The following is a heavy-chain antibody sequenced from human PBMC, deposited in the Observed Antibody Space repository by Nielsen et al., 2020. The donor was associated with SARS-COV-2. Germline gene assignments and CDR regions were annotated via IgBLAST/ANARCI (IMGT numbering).Heavy chain of an antibody. CDR2: ISWNSGSV. V-gene: IGHV3-9*01. Sequence: SLKISCVASGFTFDDHAMHWVRQPPGQGLQWVGGISWNSGSVSYAESAKGRFTISRDNGRNSLSLQMNSLRAEDTAVYYCARDLHQPGLDYWGQGTLVTVSS. D-gene: IGHD2-2*01. CDR1: GFTFDDHA. CDR3: ARDLHQPGLDY. J-gene: IGHJ4*02.